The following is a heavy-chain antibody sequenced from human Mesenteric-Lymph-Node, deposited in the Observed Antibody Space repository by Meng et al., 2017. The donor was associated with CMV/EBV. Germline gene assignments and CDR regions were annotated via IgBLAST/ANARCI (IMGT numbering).Heavy chain of an antibody. Sequence: VSCQTSGSIFSRDGLSWVRQTPGKELEWMGGIKVHTRKKKYADKSQGRVTMTTDTSTKTAYMELRSLRYDDTAMYYCARRGKPYLDYWGQGALVTVSS. CDR3: ARRGKPYLDY. V-gene: IGHV1-18*04. CDR1: GSIFSRDG. CDR2: IKVHTRKK. J-gene: IGHJ4*02. D-gene: IGHD3-10*01.